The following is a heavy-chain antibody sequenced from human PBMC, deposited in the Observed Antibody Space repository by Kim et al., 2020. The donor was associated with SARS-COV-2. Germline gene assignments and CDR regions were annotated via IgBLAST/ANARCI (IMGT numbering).Heavy chain of an antibody. CDR3: ARDEGYGDSEFYFDY. V-gene: IGHV3-11*01. CDR1: GFTFSDYY. J-gene: IGHJ4*02. D-gene: IGHD4-17*01. CDR2: ISSSGSTI. Sequence: GGSLRLSCAASGFTFSDYYMSWIRQAPGKGLEWVSYISSSGSTIYYADSVKGRFTISRDNAKNSLYLQMNSLRAEDTAVYYCARDEGYGDSEFYFDYWGQGTLVTVSS.